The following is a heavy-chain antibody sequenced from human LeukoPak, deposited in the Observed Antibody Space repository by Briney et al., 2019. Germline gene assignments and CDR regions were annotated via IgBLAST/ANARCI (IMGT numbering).Heavy chain of an antibody. V-gene: IGHV4-59*08. J-gene: IGHJ5*02. CDR2: IYYSGST. CDR1: GGSISSYY. D-gene: IGHD3-9*01. CDR3: ASFRPILNWFDP. Sequence: SETLSLTCTVSGGSISSYYWSWIRQPPGKGLEWIGYIYYSGSTNYNPSLKSRVTISVDTSKNQFSLKLSSVTAADTAVYYCASFRPILNWFDPWGQETLVTVSS.